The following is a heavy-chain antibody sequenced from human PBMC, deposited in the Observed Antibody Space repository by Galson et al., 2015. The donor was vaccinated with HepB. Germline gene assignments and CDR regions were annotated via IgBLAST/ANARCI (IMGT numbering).Heavy chain of an antibody. CDR1: GYTFTSYD. D-gene: IGHD7-27*01. CDR3: ARGPPNWGFDY. J-gene: IGHJ4*02. Sequence: SVKVSCKASGYTFTSYDINWVRQATGQGLEWMGWMSPNSGNTDYAQKFQGRVTMTRHTSISTAYMELSSLRSEDTAVYYCARGPPNWGFDYWGQGTLVPVSS. V-gene: IGHV1-8*01. CDR2: MSPNSGNT.